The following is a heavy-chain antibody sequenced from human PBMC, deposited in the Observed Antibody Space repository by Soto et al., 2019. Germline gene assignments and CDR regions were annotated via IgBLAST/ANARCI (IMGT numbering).Heavy chain of an antibody. CDR1: GFTFSSYS. V-gene: IGHV3-21*01. Sequence: VSLRLSCAASGFTFSSYSMNWVRQAPGKGLERVSSISSSSSYIYYADSVKGRFTISRDNAKNSLYLQMNSLRAEDTAVYYCARDPPKGFWSGYYQTYYYGMDVWGQGTTVTVSS. CDR3: ARDPPKGFWSGYYQTYYYGMDV. J-gene: IGHJ6*02. CDR2: ISSSSSYI. D-gene: IGHD3-3*01.